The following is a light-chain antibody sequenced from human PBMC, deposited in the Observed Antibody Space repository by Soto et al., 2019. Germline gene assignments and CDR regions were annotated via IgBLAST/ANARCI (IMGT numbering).Light chain of an antibody. V-gene: IGKV1-5*03. Sequence: DIQITQSPSTLSASVADRVTIAGRASQSISSWLAWYQQKPVKAPKLLIYKASSLESGVPSRLSGSGSGTEFTLTISSLQPDDFAPYYCQQYNSYYRTFGQGTKV. CDR1: QSISSW. CDR2: KAS. J-gene: IGKJ1*01. CDR3: QQYNSYYRT.